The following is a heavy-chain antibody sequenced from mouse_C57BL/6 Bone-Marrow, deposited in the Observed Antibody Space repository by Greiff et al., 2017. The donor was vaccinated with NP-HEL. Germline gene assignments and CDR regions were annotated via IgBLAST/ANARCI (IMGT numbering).Heavy chain of an antibody. V-gene: IGHV5-4*01. CDR3: ARDKSNPFDY. Sequence: EVMLVESGGGLVKPGGSLKLSCAASGFTFSSYAMSWVRQTPEKRLEWVATISDGGSYTYYPDNVKGRFTISRDNAKNNLYLQMSHLKSEDTAMYYCARDKSNPFDYWGQGTTLTVSS. CDR1: GFTFSSYA. CDR2: ISDGGSYT. D-gene: IGHD2-5*01. J-gene: IGHJ2*01.